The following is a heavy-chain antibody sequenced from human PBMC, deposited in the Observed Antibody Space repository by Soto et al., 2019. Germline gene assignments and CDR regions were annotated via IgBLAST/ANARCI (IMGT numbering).Heavy chain of an antibody. CDR1: GFTFSSYW. CDR2: IKQDGSEE. D-gene: IGHD6-6*01. J-gene: IGHJ6*04. CDR3: AREIAARL. V-gene: IGHV3-7*01. Sequence: EVQLVESGGGLVQPGGSLRLSCAASGFTFSSYWMRWFRQAPGKGLEWVANIKQDGSEENYVDSVKGRFTISRDNAKNALYLQMNSLRVADTAVYYCAREIAARLWGKGTTVTVSS.